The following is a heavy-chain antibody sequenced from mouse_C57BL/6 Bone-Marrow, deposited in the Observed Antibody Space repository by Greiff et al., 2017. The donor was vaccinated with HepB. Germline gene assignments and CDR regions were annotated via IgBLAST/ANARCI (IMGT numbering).Heavy chain of an antibody. Sequence: VQLKESGPELVKPGASVKISCKASGYSFTDYNMNWVKQSNGKSLEWIGVINPNYGTTSYNQKFKGKATLTVDQSSSTAYMQLNSLTSEDSAVYYCARSLYYGSSHYYAMDYWGQGTSVTVSS. D-gene: IGHD1-1*01. CDR1: GYSFTDYN. CDR3: ARSLYYGSSHYYAMDY. V-gene: IGHV1-39*01. J-gene: IGHJ4*01. CDR2: INPNYGTT.